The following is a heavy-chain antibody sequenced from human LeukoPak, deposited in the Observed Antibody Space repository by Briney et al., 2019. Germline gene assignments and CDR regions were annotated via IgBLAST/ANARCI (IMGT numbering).Heavy chain of an antibody. V-gene: IGHV4-59*02. CDR2: IFDSGST. Sequence: KPSETLSLTCAVSGGSVSNYYWSWIRQPPGKGLECLGYIFDSGSTNYNPSLKSRVIISLDTSKNQFSLKLSSVTAADTAVYYCASSPRAWLVKEFDPWGQGTLVTVSS. J-gene: IGHJ5*02. CDR3: ASSPRAWLVKEFDP. CDR1: GGSVSNYY. D-gene: IGHD6-19*01.